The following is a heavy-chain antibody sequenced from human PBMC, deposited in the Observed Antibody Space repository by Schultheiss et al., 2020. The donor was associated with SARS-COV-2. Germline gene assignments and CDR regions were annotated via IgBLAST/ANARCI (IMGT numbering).Heavy chain of an antibody. V-gene: IGHV4-34*09. Sequence: SQTLSLTCAVYGGSFSGYYWSWIRQPPGKGLEWIGRIYYSGRTYYNPSLKSRVTISVDTSKNQFSLKLSSVTAADTAVYYCARAALDDSSFGAFDIWGQGTMVTVSS. CDR3: ARAALDDSSFGAFDI. D-gene: IGHD3-22*01. CDR2: IYYSGRT. J-gene: IGHJ3*02. CDR1: GGSFSGYY.